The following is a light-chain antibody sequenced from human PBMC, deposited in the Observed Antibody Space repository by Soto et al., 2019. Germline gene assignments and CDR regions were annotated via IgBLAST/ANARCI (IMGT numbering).Light chain of an antibody. CDR1: QSVSSN. Sequence: EIVMTQSPATLSVSPGGRATLSCRASQSVSSNLAWFQQKPGQAPRPLIYGASTRATGIPARFSGSGSGTEFTLTISSLQSEDFAVYYCQQYNNWPWTFGQGTKVDI. CDR3: QQYNNWPWT. V-gene: IGKV3-15*01. J-gene: IGKJ1*01. CDR2: GAS.